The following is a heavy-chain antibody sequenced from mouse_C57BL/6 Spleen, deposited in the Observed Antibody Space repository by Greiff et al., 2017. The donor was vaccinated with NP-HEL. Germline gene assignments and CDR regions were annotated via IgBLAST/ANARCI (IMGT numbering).Heavy chain of an antibody. V-gene: IGHV5-6*01. CDR2: ISSGGSYT. J-gene: IGHJ1*03. CDR3: ARQSPITTVVAGDWYFDV. CDR1: GFTFSSYG. Sequence: EVQVVESGGDLVKPGGSLKLSCAASGFTFSSYGMSWVRQTPDKRLEWVATISSGGSYTYYPDSVKGRFTISRDNAKNTLYLQMSSLKSEDTAMYYCARQSPITTVVAGDWYFDVWGTGTTVTVSS. D-gene: IGHD1-1*01.